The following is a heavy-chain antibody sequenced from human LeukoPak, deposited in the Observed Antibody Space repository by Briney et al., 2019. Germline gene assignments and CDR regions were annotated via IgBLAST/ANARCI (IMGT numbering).Heavy chain of an antibody. J-gene: IGHJ4*02. CDR1: GYTFTSYW. V-gene: IGHV5-51*01. CDR2: IYPGDFDT. CDR3: ATGYGSGSYLADY. Sequence: GESLKISCEGSGYTFTSYWIGWVRQMPGKGLEWMGIIYPGDFDTRYSPSLQGQVTISADKSISTAYLQWSSLKASDTAMYYCATGYGSGSYLADYWGQGTLVTVSS. D-gene: IGHD3-10*01.